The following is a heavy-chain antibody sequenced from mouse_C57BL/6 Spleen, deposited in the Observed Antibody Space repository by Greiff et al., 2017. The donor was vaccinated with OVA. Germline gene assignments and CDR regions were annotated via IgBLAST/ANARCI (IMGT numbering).Heavy chain of an antibody. CDR2: IDPNSGGT. J-gene: IGHJ3*01. D-gene: IGHD2-4*01. CDR3: ARSGYDYDAWFAY. Sequence: VQLQQPGAELVKPGASVKLSCKASGYTFTSYWMHWVKQRPGRGFEWIGRIDPNSGGTKYNEKFKSKATLTVDKPSSTAYMQLSSLTSEDSAVYYCARSGYDYDAWFAYWGQGTLVTVSA. V-gene: IGHV1-72*01. CDR1: GYTFTSYW.